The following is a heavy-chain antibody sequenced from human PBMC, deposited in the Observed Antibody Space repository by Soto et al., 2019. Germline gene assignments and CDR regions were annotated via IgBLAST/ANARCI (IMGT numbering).Heavy chain of an antibody. Sequence: SQTLSLTCAISGDSVSSNSAAWNWIRQSPSRGLEWLGSTFYRSKWYNDYAVSVKSRITINPDTSKNHFSLQLNSVTPEDTAVYYCARSSDSSSSFYYYYYMDVWGKGTTVTVSS. CDR2: TFYRSKWYN. CDR3: ARSSDSSSSFYYYYYMDV. D-gene: IGHD6-6*01. V-gene: IGHV6-1*01. CDR1: GDSVSSNSAA. J-gene: IGHJ6*03.